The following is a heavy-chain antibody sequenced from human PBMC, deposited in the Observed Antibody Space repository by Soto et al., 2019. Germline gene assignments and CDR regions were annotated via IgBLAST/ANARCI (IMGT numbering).Heavy chain of an antibody. Sequence: GGSLRLSCAASGFTFSSYAMSWVRQAPGKGLEWVSAISGSGGSTYYADSVKGRFTISRDNSKNTLYLQMNSLRAEDTAVYYCAKPQWDIVVVPAAIVGDAFDIWGQGTMVTVSS. CDR3: AKPQWDIVVVPAAIVGDAFDI. CDR1: GFTFSSYA. CDR2: ISGSGGST. J-gene: IGHJ3*02. D-gene: IGHD2-2*01. V-gene: IGHV3-23*01.